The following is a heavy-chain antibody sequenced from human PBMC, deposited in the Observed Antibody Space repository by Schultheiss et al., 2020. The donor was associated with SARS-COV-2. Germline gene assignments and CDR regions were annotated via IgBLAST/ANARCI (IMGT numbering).Heavy chain of an antibody. Sequence: GESLKISCAASGFTFSSYWMHWVRQAPGKGLVWVSRINSDGSSTSYADSVKGRFTISRDNAKNTLYLQMNSLRAEDTAVYYCAKQTGYSSSWYGPPIWGQGTMVTVSS. V-gene: IGHV3-74*01. CDR1: GFTFSSYW. CDR3: AKQTGYSSSWYGPPI. CDR2: INSDGSST. J-gene: IGHJ3*02. D-gene: IGHD6-13*01.